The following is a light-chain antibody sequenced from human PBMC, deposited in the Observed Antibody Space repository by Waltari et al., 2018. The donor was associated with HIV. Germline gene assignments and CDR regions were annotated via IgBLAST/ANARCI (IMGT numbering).Light chain of an antibody. CDR3: QQYSTSPFT. J-gene: IGKJ5*01. CDR1: QSISSSY. CDR2: GAS. V-gene: IGKV3-20*01. Sequence: ENVLTQFPVTLSLSPGERATLSCRASQSISSSYMAWYQQRPGQAPRLLIFGASSRATGIPDRFLGSGSGTDFTLTISRLEPEDFAVYYCQQYSTSPFTLGQGTRLEIK.